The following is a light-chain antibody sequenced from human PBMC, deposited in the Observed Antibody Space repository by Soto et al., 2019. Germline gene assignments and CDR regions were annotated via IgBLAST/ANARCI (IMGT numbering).Light chain of an antibody. CDR3: MQYSHWPHS. V-gene: IGKV2-30*02. CDR2: KVS. CDR1: QTPLLNNEYT. J-gene: IGKJ2*03. Sequence: VVLTQSPLSLPVSVGQPASISCRSTQTPLLNNEYTLSWFVQRPGQSPRRLIYKVSNRDSGVPDRFIGSGSGTDFTLQITAVEAADVGVYFCMQYSHWPHSFGQGTKLEIK.